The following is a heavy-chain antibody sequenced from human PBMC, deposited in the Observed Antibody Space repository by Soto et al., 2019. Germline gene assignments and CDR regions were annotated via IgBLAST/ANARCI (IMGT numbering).Heavy chain of an antibody. J-gene: IGHJ6*02. D-gene: IGHD2-2*03. CDR2: IYSSENT. CDR1: GGSVSSNSYS. V-gene: IGHV4-39*01. CDR3: ARLNGYCVSTSCHDYYGMDV. Sequence: SETLSLTCTVSGGSVSSNSYSWGWIRQSPGKGLEWIGTIYSSENTYYNPSLVSRVTISVDTSMNEFSLRLSSVTAADTAVYYCARLNGYCVSTSCHDYYGMDVWGQGTTVT.